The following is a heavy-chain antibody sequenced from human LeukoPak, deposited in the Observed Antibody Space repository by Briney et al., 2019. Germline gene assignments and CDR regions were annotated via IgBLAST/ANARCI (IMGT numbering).Heavy chain of an antibody. Sequence: GGSLRLSCAASGFTFSRYWMSWVRQVPRKGLEWVANIKQDGSEKYYVDSVKGRFTISRDNSKNRLYLQMNSLRAEDTAVYYCARDPYCSGGSCPNSGYFDYWGQGTLVTVSS. CDR3: ARDPYCSGGSCPNSGYFDY. CDR2: IKQDGSEK. J-gene: IGHJ4*02. V-gene: IGHV3-7*01. D-gene: IGHD2-15*01. CDR1: GFTFSRYW.